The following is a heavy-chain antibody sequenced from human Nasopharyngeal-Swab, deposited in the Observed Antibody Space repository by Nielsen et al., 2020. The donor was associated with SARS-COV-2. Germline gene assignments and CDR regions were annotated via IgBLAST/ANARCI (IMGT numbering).Heavy chain of an antibody. V-gene: IGHV3-64D*06. CDR1: GFTFSSHA. Sequence: GESLKISCSASGFTFSSHAMHWVRQAPGKGLEYLAAVTPDGGSPYYADSVKGRFIISRDNSKNTLYLQLSSLRAEYTAVYYCVRAYGSGNYFDYWGQGTLVTVSS. D-gene: IGHD3-10*01. CDR2: VTPDGGSP. J-gene: IGHJ4*02. CDR3: VRAYGSGNYFDY.